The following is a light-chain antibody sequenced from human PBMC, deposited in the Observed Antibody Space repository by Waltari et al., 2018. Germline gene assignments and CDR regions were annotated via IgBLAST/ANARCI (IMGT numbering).Light chain of an antibody. J-gene: IGKJ1*01. Sequence: DIEVIQSPSTLSASVGDRVTITCRASQRIVVWLAWYQQKPGKAPRLLIYKASYLESGVPSRFSGSASGTAFTLTISNLQADDFATYYCLQYNSYPWTFGQGTTVEIK. V-gene: IGKV1-5*03. CDR3: LQYNSYPWT. CDR2: KAS. CDR1: QRIVVW.